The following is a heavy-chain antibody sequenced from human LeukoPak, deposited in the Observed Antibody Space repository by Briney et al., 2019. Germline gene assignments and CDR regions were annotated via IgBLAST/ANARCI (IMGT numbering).Heavy chain of an antibody. CDR1: GFTFSSYG. Sequence: GGSQRLSCAASGFTFSSYGMHWVRQAPGKGLEWVAFIRYDGSNKYYADSVKGRFTISRDNSKNTLYLQMNSLRAEDTAVYYCAKSRIAARSCDYWGQGTLVTVSS. V-gene: IGHV3-30*02. D-gene: IGHD6-6*01. CDR2: IRYDGSNK. CDR3: AKSRIAARSCDY. J-gene: IGHJ4*02.